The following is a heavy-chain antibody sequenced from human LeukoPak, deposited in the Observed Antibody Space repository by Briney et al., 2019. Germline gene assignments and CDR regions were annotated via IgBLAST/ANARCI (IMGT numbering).Heavy chain of an antibody. Sequence: GGSLRLSCEGSGFVFSIYAIHWIRQSPGRGLEWVAVIASDGSYTDYVHSLKERFTISRDNSKNTVYLDVTSLTPEDAAVYYCAREGTYSDYWSGYFEYWGQGTRVIVSS. J-gene: IGHJ4*02. CDR2: IASDGSYT. D-gene: IGHD3-3*01. V-gene: IGHV3-30*04. CDR1: GFVFSIYA. CDR3: AREGTYSDYWSGYFEY.